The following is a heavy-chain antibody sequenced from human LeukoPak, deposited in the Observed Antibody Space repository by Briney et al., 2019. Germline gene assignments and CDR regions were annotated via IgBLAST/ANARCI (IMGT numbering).Heavy chain of an antibody. CDR2: ISAHNGNT. CDR3: ARKGSLYDFWSGYSLLYFDY. CDR1: GYTFTSYG. V-gene: IGHV1-18*01. J-gene: IGHJ4*02. Sequence: ASVKVSCKASGYTFTSYGISWVRQAPGQGLEWMGWISAHNGNTNYAQKLQGRVTMTTDTSTSTAYMELRSLRSDDTAVYYCARKGSLYDFWSGYSLLYFDYWGQGTLVTVSS. D-gene: IGHD3-3*01.